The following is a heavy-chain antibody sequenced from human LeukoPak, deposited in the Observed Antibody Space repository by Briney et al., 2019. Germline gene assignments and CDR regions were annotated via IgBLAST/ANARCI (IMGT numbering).Heavy chain of an antibody. CDR3: ARVKPYYHGGFDY. CDR1: AYTFTTYG. D-gene: IGHD3-10*01. CDR2: INPYNGKT. V-gene: IGHV1-18*01. J-gene: IGHJ4*02. Sequence: GASVKVSCKTSAYTFTTYGISWVRQAPGQGLEYMGWINPYNGKTNYAQKFQGRVTMTTDTPTTTAYMELRSLRSDDTAVYYCARVKPYYHGGFDYWGQGTLVTVSS.